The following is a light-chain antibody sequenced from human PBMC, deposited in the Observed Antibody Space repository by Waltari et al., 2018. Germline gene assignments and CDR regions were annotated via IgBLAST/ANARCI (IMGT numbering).Light chain of an antibody. CDR2: KVS. J-gene: IGKJ4*01. V-gene: IGKV2-30*01. CDR3: CSYAGGYTLGV. Sequence: DVVMTQSPLSLPVTLGQPASISCRSSQRLVSSDGNTHLNCFQPMPGQSPRRRIFKVSNRDSGVPDRFSGSGSGTDFTLKISRVEAEDVGVYYCCSYAGGYTLGVFGGGTK. CDR1: QRLVSSDGNTH.